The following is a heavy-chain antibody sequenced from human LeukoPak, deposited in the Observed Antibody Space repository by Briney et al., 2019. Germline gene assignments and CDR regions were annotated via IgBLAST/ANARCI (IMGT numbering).Heavy chain of an antibody. CDR3: ARDNSVSSSWYDFDY. V-gene: IGHV3-23*01. D-gene: IGHD6-13*01. CDR1: GFTFSSYA. CDR2: ISGSGGST. Sequence: GGSLRLSCAASGFTFSSYAMSWVRQAPGKGLEWVSAISGSGGSTYYADSVKGRFTISGDNAKNSLYLQMNSLRAEDTAVYYCARDNSVSSSWYDFDYWGQGTLVTVSS. J-gene: IGHJ4*02.